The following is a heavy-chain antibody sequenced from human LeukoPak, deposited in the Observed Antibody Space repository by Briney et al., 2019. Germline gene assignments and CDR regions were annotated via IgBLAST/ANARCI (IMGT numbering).Heavy chain of an antibody. CDR1: GGSFSGYY. V-gene: IGHV4-34*01. D-gene: IGHD3-16*01. CDR3: ARRDGLIYYYYYMDV. CDR2: INHSGST. Sequence: RPSETLSLTCAVYGGSFSGYYWSWIRQPPGKGLEWIGEINHSGSTNYDPSLKSRVTISVDTSKNQFSLRLSSVTAADTAAYYCARRDGLIYYYYYMDVWGKGTTVTVSS. J-gene: IGHJ6*03.